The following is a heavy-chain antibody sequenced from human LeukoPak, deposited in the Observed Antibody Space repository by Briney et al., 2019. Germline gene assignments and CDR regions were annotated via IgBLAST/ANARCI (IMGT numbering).Heavy chain of an antibody. J-gene: IGHJ4*02. Sequence: PVRSPRLSCAASGFTFSSYAMHWVRYAPGKGPERVAVISYDGSNKYYTDSVKGRFTISRDNSKNTLYLQMNSLRAEDTAVYYCAKGLPDILTGYFNYWGQGTLVTVSS. CDR3: AKGLPDILTGYFNY. CDR2: ISYDGSNK. D-gene: IGHD3-9*01. V-gene: IGHV3-30*18. CDR1: GFTFSSYA.